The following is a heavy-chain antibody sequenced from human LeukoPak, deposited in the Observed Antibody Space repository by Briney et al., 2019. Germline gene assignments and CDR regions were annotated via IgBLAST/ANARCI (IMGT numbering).Heavy chain of an antibody. J-gene: IGHJ4*02. CDR2: INPNCGGT. Sequence: VASVNVSCKASGYTFTVYYMHWVRQAPGQGLEWMGRINPNCGGTNYAQKFQGRVTMTRDTSISTAYMELSRLRSDDTAVYYCVRGDFWGIDYWGQGTLVTVSS. CDR1: GYTFTVYY. D-gene: IGHD3-3*01. CDR3: VRGDFWGIDY. V-gene: IGHV1-2*06.